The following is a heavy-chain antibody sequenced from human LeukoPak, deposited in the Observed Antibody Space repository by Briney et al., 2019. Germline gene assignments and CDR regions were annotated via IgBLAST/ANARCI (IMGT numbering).Heavy chain of an antibody. CDR2: IYTSGST. Sequence: SQTLSLTCTVSGGSIGSGSYYWSWIRQPAGKGLEWIGRIYTSGSTNYNPSLKSRVTISVDTSKNQFSLKLSSVTAADTAVYYCARASKDYYDSSGYIGYWGQGTLVTVSS. CDR1: GGSIGSGSYY. V-gene: IGHV4-61*02. CDR3: ARASKDYYDSSGYIGY. D-gene: IGHD3-22*01. J-gene: IGHJ4*02.